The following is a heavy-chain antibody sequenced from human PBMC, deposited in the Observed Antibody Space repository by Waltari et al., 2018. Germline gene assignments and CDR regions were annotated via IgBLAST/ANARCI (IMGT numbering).Heavy chain of an antibody. CDR1: GYTFINYE. Sequence: QVQLVQSGAEVLRPGASVKVPCQASGYTFINYELNWVRQAAGQGLEWVGGVNPNSGATAYAQKFQGRITMTWDTAISTADMELSNLRSDDTAVLYCARGRDVFANFDYNWFDPWGQGTLVTVSS. CDR2: VNPNSGAT. V-gene: IGHV1-8*02. J-gene: IGHJ5*02. D-gene: IGHD3-3*01. CDR3: ARGRDVFANFDYNWFDP.